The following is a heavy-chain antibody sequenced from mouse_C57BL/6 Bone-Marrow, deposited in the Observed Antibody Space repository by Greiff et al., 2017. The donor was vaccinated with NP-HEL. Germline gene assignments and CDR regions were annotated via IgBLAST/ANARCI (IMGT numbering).Heavy chain of an antibody. CDR1: GYAFSSSW. CDR2: IYPGDGDT. Sequence: QVQLQQSGPELVKPGASVKISCKASGYAFSSSWMNWVKQRPGKGLEWIGRIYPGDGDTNSNGKFKGKATLTAAKSSSPAYMQLSNLTSEGSAVYYCARNGAWFAYWGQGTLVTVSA. J-gene: IGHJ3*01. V-gene: IGHV1-82*01. CDR3: ARNGAWFAY.